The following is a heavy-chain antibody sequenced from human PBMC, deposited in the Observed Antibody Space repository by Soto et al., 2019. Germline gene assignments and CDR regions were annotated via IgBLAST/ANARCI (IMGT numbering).Heavy chain of an antibody. CDR3: AKRGDAACFDY. V-gene: IGHV3-23*01. D-gene: IGHD5-18*01. CDR1: GYTFTNYG. Sequence: EVQLLESGGGLVQPGGSLRLSCVASGYTFTNYGLSWVRQAPGKGLEWVSGINGGGGSTYYADSVKGRFTISRDNSKNTLNLQMNSLRAEDTAVYYCAKRGDAACFDYWGQGTLVTVSS. J-gene: IGHJ4*02. CDR2: INGGGGST.